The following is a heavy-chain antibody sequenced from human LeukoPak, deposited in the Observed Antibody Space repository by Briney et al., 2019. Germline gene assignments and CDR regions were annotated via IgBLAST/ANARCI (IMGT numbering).Heavy chain of an antibody. CDR2: IKQDGSEK. CDR3: ARDSGGEWFDP. V-gene: IGHV3-7*03. Sequence: GGSLRLSSAASEFTFSSYTMNWVRQAPGKGLEWVANIKQDGSEKYHVDSVKGRFTIPRDNAKNSLYLQMNSLRAEDTAVYYCARDSGGEWFDPWGQGTLVTVSS. J-gene: IGHJ5*02. CDR1: EFTFSSYT.